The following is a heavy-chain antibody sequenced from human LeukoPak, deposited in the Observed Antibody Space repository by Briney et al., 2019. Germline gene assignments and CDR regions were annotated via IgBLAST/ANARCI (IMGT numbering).Heavy chain of an antibody. CDR3: ARDYYGSGSHRPYFDY. CDR1: GGSINSADYY. CDR2: IYYSGSR. J-gene: IGHJ4*02. V-gene: IGHV4-31*03. D-gene: IGHD3-10*01. Sequence: PSETLSLTCTVSGGSINSADYYWSWIRQHPGKGLEWIGYIYYSGSRYYNPSLKSRVSISIDTSKNQFSLNLSSVTAADTAVYYCARDYYGSGSHRPYFDYWGQGTLVTVSS.